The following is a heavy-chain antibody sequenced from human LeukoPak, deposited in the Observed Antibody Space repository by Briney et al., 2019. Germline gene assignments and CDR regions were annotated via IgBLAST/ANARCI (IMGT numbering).Heavy chain of an antibody. J-gene: IGHJ4*02. V-gene: IGHV3-30*18. CDR3: AKGVWNDPYYFDY. D-gene: IGHD1-1*01. Sequence: PGRSLRLSCAASGFTFSSYGMHWVRQAPGKGLEWVAVISYDGSSKYYADSVKGRFTISRDNPKNTLYLQMNSLRAEDTAVYYCAKGVWNDPYYFDYWGQGTLVTVSS. CDR1: GFTFSSYG. CDR2: ISYDGSSK.